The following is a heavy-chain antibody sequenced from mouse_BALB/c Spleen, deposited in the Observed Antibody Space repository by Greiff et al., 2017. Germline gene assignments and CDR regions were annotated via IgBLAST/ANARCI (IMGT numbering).Heavy chain of an antibody. CDR3: ARAYYGNLDY. CDR1: GFTFSSYT. J-gene: IGHJ2*01. CDR2: ISNGGGST. Sequence: EVQLVESGGGLVQPGGSLKLSCAASGFTFSSYTMSWVRQTPEKRLEWVAYISNGGGSTYYPDTVKGRFTISRDNAKNTLYLQMSSLKSEDTAMYDCARAYYGNLDYWGQGTTLTVSS. D-gene: IGHD2-10*01. V-gene: IGHV5-12-2*01.